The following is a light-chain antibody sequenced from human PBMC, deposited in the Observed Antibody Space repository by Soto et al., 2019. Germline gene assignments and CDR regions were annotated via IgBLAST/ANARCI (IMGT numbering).Light chain of an antibody. CDR3: SSYAGSNNFGVYV. CDR1: GSDVGGYNY. V-gene: IGLV2-8*01. J-gene: IGLJ1*01. Sequence: QSVLTQPPSASGSPGQSVTISCTGTGSDVGGYNYVSWYQQHPGKAPKLMIYEVSKRPSGVPDRFSGSKSGNTASLTVSGLQAEDEADYYCSSYAGSNNFGVYVFGTGTKVTVL. CDR2: EVS.